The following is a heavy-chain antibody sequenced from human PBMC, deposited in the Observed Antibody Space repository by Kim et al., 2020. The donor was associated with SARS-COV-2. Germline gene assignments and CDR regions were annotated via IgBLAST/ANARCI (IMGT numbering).Heavy chain of an antibody. CDR1: GFTFSNAW. D-gene: IGHD2-15*01. CDR3: TTGGGCYSYYYYYGMDV. CDR2: IKSKTDGGTT. Sequence: GGSLRLSCAASGFTFSNAWMSWVRQAPGKGLEWVGRIKSKTDGGTTDYAAPVEGRFTISRYDSTNTLYLQMNSRKTEDTAVYYCTTGGGCYSYYYYYGMDVWGQGTTVTVSS. V-gene: IGHV3-15*01. J-gene: IGHJ6*02.